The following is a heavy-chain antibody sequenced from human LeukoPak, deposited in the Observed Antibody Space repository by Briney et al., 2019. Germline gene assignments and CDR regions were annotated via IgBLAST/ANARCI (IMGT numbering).Heavy chain of an antibody. V-gene: IGHV1-69*13. Sequence: GASVKVSCKASGGTFSSYAISWVRQAPGQGLEWMGGIIPIFGTANYAQKFQGRVTITADESTSTAYMELSSLRSEDTAVYYCATETFYGDHKHFDYWGQGTLVTVSS. CDR2: IIPIFGTA. CDR3: ATETFYGDHKHFDY. D-gene: IGHD4-17*01. J-gene: IGHJ4*02. CDR1: GGTFSSYA.